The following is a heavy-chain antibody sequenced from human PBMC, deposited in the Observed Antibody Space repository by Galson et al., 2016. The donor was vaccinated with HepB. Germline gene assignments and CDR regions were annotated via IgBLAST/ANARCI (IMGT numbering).Heavy chain of an antibody. D-gene: IGHD5-12*01. CDR3: ARDRLGGYDYH. CDR2: INPNSGGT. CDR1: GYTFTCYY. J-gene: IGHJ5*02. V-gene: IGHV1-2*02. Sequence: SVKVSCKASGYTFTCYYMHWVRQAPGQGLEWMGWINPNSGGTNYAQKFQGRVTMTRDTSISTAYMELSSLRSNDTAVYYCARDRLGGYDYHWGQGTLVTVSS.